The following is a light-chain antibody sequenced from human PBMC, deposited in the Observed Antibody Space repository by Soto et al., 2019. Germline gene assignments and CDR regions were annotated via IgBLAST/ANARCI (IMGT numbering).Light chain of an antibody. CDR1: SSDVGSYNL. Sequence: QSVLTQPASVSGSPGQSITISCTGTSSDVGSYNLVSWYQQHPGKAPKVMIYEVSKRPSGAPNRFSGSKSGNTASLTISGLQAEDEADYYCCSYAGSSTYVFGTGTKVTVL. CDR3: CSYAGSSTYV. J-gene: IGLJ1*01. V-gene: IGLV2-23*02. CDR2: EVS.